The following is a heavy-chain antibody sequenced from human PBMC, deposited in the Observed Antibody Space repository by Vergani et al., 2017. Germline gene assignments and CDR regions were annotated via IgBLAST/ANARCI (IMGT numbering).Heavy chain of an antibody. CDR3: ASTDCSGGSCYFVNWFDP. J-gene: IGHJ5*02. CDR2: IYHSGST. Sequence: QVQLQESGPGLVKPSGTLSLTCAVSGGSISSSNWWSWVRQPPGKGLEWIGEIYHSGSTNYNPSLKSRVTTSVDKSKNQFSLKLSSVTAADTAVYYCASTDCSGGSCYFVNWFDPWGQGTLVTVSS. V-gene: IGHV4-4*02. CDR1: GGSISSSNW. D-gene: IGHD2-15*01.